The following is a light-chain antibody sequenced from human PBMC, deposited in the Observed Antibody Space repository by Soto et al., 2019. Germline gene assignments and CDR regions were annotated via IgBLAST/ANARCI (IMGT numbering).Light chain of an antibody. CDR3: QQRSNWSPFT. CDR2: DAS. Sequence: EIVLTQSPATLSLSPGERATLSCRASQSVSSYLAGYQQKPGQAPRLLIYDASNRATGIPARFSGSGYGTDFTLTNSSLEPEDFAVYYCQQRSNWSPFTFGQGTRLESK. J-gene: IGKJ5*01. CDR1: QSVSSY. V-gene: IGKV3-11*01.